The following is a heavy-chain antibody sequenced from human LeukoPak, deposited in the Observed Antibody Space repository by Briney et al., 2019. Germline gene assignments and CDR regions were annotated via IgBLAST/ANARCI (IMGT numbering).Heavy chain of an antibody. CDR2: TSTSGGSA. CDR1: GFTFSNNA. J-gene: IGHJ4*02. Sequence: GGSLRLSCAASGFTFSNNAMSWVRQAPGKGLEWVSATSTSGGSAYYADSVKGRFTISRDNSKNTLYLQMNSLRAEDTAVYYCARDPGPYDSSGYRAPHFDYWGQGTLVTVSS. CDR3: ARDPGPYDSSGYRAPHFDY. V-gene: IGHV3-23*01. D-gene: IGHD3-22*01.